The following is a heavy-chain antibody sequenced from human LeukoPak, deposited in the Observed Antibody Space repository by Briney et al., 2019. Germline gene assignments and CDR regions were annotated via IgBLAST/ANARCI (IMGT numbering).Heavy chain of an antibody. Sequence: GASVKVSCKASGGTFSGYAISWVRQAPGQGLEWMGGIIPIFGTANYAQKFQGRVTITTDESTSTAYMELSSLRSEDTAVYYCARDHPTRVIAVAGTDYYYYYMDVWGKGTTVTVSS. CDR2: IIPIFGTA. CDR1: GGTFSGYA. D-gene: IGHD6-19*01. CDR3: ARDHPTRVIAVAGTDYYYYYMDV. V-gene: IGHV1-69*05. J-gene: IGHJ6*03.